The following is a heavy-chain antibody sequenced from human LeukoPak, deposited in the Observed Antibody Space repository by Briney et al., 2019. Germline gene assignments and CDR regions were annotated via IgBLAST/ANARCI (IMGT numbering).Heavy chain of an antibody. CDR1: GFTFSGSA. CDR3: AKAGAHYYDSSGYSNFDY. V-gene: IGHV3-23*01. J-gene: IGHJ4*02. CDR2: ISGSGGST. D-gene: IGHD3-22*01. Sequence: GGSLRLSCAASGFTFSGSAMHWVRQAPGKGLEWVSAISGSGGSTYYADSVKGRFTISRDNSKNTLYLQMNSLRAEDTAVYYCAKAGAHYYDSSGYSNFDYWGQGTLVTVSS.